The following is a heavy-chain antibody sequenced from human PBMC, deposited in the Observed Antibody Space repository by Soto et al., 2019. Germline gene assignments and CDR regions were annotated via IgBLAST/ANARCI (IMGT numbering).Heavy chain of an antibody. Sequence: QVTLKESGPVLVKPTETLTLTCTVSGFSLSNARMGVSWIRQPPGKALEWLAHIFSNDEKSYSTSLKSRITISKDTSKGKVLLTMTNMHPVDTTTYYCARIRFFLAPAVRYYYYGMDVWGQGTTVTVCS. CDR2: IFSNDEK. D-gene: IGHD3-16*01. J-gene: IGHJ6*02. CDR1: GFSLSNARMG. CDR3: ARIRFFLAPAVRYYYYGMDV. V-gene: IGHV2-26*01.